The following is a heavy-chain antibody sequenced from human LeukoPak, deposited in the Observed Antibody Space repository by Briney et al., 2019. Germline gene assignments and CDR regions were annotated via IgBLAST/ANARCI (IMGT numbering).Heavy chain of an antibody. CDR1: GYTFTSYG. D-gene: IGHD6-13*01. V-gene: IGHV1-18*01. CDR3: ARESTGVAAGTSTVYMDV. J-gene: IGHJ6*03. CDR2: ISAYNGNT. Sequence: ASVKVSCKASGYTFTSYGISWVRQAPGQGLEWMGWISAYNGNTNYAQKLQGRVTMTTDTYTSTAYMELRSLRSDDTAVYYCARESTGVAAGTSTVYMDVWGKGTTVTVSS.